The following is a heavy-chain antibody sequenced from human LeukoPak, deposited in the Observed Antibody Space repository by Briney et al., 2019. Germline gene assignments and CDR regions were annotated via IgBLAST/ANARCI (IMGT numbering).Heavy chain of an antibody. Sequence: SETLSLTCTVSGGSVTSFYWSWIRQPPGKGLEWIGYIYYTGSTNYNPSLKSRVTMSVDTSKNQFSLNLKSVTPEDTAVYYCARNLIPEQLVLNFWGQGTLVTVSS. CDR3: ARNLIPEQLVLNF. CDR2: IYYTGST. CDR1: GGSVTSFY. D-gene: IGHD6-13*01. J-gene: IGHJ4*02. V-gene: IGHV4-59*02.